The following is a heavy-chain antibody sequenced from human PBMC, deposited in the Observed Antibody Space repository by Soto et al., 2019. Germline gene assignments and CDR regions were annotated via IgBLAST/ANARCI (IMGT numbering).Heavy chain of an antibody. CDR3: ARGGGVRPFWSGYRPADYYYYYMDV. CDR2: MNPNSGNT. V-gene: IGHV1-8*01. Sequence: ASVKVSCKASGYTFTSYDINWVRQATGQGLEWMGRMNPNSGNTGYAQKFQGRVTMTRNTSISTAYMELSSLRSEDTAVYYCARGGGVRPFWSGYRPADYYYYYMDVWGKGTTVTVSS. J-gene: IGHJ6*03. D-gene: IGHD3-3*01. CDR1: GYTFTSYD.